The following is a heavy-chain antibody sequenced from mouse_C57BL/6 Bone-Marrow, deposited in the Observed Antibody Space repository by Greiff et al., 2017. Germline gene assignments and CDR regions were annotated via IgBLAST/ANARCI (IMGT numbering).Heavy chain of an antibody. V-gene: IGHV1-81*01. CDR1: GYTFTSYG. CDR3: SGKTVVPYLDY. CDR2: IYPRSGNT. J-gene: IGHJ2*02. D-gene: IGHD1-1*01. Sequence: QVQLQQSGAELARPGASVKLSCKASGYTFTSYGISWVKQRTGQGLEWIGEIYPRSGNTYYNEKFKGKATLTADKSSSTAYMGLRSLTSEDSAVYFCSGKTVVPYLDYWGQGTSLTVSS.